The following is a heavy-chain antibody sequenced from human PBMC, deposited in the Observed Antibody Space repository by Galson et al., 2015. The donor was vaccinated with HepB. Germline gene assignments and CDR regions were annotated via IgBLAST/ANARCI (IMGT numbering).Heavy chain of an antibody. V-gene: IGHV3-23*01. D-gene: IGHD2-15*01. J-gene: IGHJ4*02. Sequence: SLRLSCAASGFTFSSYALSWVRQAPGEGLEWVSAISVGGSTHYADSVKGRFTISRDSSKNTVYLQMNSLRAEDTALYYCAKRYTTSSGGHFDYWGQEALVTVSS. CDR3: AKRYTTSSGGHFDY. CDR2: ISVGGST. CDR1: GFTFSSYA.